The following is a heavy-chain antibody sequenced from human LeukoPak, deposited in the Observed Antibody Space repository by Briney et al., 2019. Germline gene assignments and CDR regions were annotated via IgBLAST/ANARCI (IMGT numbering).Heavy chain of an antibody. V-gene: IGHV5-51*01. CDR3: ARASRDGFNQNFDY. CDR1: GYSFFSNYW. CDR2: LYPGDSDS. D-gene: IGHD5-24*01. Sequence: PGESLKSSCKAYGYSFFSNYWIAWVRQMPGKGLEWMGILYPGDSDSRYSPSFQGQVTISADRSISTAYLHWSSLKVSDTAMYYCARASRDGFNQNFDYWGQGTLVTVSS. J-gene: IGHJ4*02.